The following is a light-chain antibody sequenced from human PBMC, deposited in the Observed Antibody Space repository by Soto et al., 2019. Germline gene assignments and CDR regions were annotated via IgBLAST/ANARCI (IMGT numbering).Light chain of an antibody. CDR3: QQSSSSPIT. Sequence: ILLTQSPGRPCLFPGERATLSCRASQSISGIYLAWYQQKPGQPPRLLMYAASSRASGIPDRFSGSGSGTDFTLTISRLEPEDFAVYYCQQSSSSPITFGQGTRLEIK. CDR2: AAS. J-gene: IGKJ5*01. V-gene: IGKV3-20*01. CDR1: QSISGIY.